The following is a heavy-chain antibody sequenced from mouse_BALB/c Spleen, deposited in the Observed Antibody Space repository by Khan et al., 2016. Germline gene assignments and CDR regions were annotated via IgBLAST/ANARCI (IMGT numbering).Heavy chain of an antibody. Sequence: VQLKESGPGLVKPSQSLSLTCTVTGYSITSDYAWNWIRQFPGNKLEWMGYISYSGSTSYNPSLKSRISITRDTSKNQFFLQLNSVTTEDIATYYCARDYYGSSYFDYWGQGTTLTVSS. CDR3: ARDYYGSSYFDY. D-gene: IGHD1-1*01. CDR2: ISYSGST. CDR1: GYSITSDYA. V-gene: IGHV3-2*02. J-gene: IGHJ2*01.